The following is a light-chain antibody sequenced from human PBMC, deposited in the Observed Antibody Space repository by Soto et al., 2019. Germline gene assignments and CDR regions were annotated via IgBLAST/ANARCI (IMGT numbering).Light chain of an antibody. CDR2: GAS. CDR3: QQYNNLPPYT. J-gene: IGKJ2*01. V-gene: IGKV3-15*01. Sequence: EIVMTQSPATLSVSPGERATLSCRASQSVSSNLAWYQQKPGQAPRLLIYGASTRATGIPARFSGSRSRTEFTLTISSLQSEDFAVYDCQQYNNLPPYTFGQGTKLEIK. CDR1: QSVSSN.